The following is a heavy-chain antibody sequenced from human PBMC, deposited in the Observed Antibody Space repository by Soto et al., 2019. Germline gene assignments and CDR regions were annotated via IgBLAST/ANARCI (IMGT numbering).Heavy chain of an antibody. CDR2: IYYTGST. Sequence: SETLSLTCTVSGDSINNYYWSWIRQPPGKRLEWIGYIYYTGSTTYNPSLESRVTMSVDTSKNQFSLKLSSVNAADTAVYYCAKYRRTEAEGFTLDYWGRGTLVTVP. CDR1: GDSINNYY. V-gene: IGHV4-59*01. J-gene: IGHJ4*02. CDR3: AKYRRTEAEGFTLDY. D-gene: IGHD6-13*01.